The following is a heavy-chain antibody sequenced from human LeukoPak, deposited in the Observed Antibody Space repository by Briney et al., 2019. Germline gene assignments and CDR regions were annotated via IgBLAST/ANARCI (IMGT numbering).Heavy chain of an antibody. CDR2: ISYDGSNK. D-gene: IGHD3-10*01. CDR1: GFTFSSYG. CDR3: AKDQDYYGSGSYYRGY. Sequence: GGSLRLSCAASGFTFSSYGMHWVRQAPGKGLEWVAVISYDGSNKYYADSVKGRFTISRDNSKNTLYLQMNSLRAEDTAVYYCAKDQDYYGSGSYYRGYWGQGTLVTVSS. V-gene: IGHV3-30*18. J-gene: IGHJ4*02.